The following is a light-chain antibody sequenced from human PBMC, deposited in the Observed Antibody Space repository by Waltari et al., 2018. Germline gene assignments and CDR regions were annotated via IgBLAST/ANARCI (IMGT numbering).Light chain of an antibody. CDR2: YDR. V-gene: IGLV3-21*04. Sequence: SYVVTQPPSVSVAPGETATITCGGDNIGTYSVHWYQQEAGQAPVLVICYDRDRPSGIPDRISGSNSGNTATLTSIRVKAGDEARYYCHVWHPHVDPGIFGTGTEVTVL. J-gene: IGLJ1*01. CDR1: NIGTYS. CDR3: HVWHPHVDPGI.